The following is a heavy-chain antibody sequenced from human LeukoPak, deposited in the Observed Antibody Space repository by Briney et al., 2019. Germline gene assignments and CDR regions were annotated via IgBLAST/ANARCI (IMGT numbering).Heavy chain of an antibody. Sequence: SVKVSCKASGFTFISSTIQGVRQARGQRREWMGWIVVGSGNTNYAQNFQERVTITRDMYTSTRYMEVSSLRSEDTAVYYCAADLPGGGMFDPWGQGTLVTVSS. CDR1: GFTFISST. D-gene: IGHD3-16*01. J-gene: IGHJ5*02. V-gene: IGHV1-58*02. CDR3: AADLPGGGMFDP. CDR2: IVVGSGNT.